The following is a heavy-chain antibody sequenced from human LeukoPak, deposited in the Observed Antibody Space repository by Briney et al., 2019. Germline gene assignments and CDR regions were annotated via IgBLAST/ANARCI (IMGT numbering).Heavy chain of an antibody. CDR1: GFTFSSYA. D-gene: IGHD3-10*01. J-gene: IGHJ4*02. CDR3: ARVKYYYGSGPFDY. Sequence: GGSLRLSCAASGFTFSSYAMSWVRQAPGKGLEWVSAISGSGGSTYYADSVKGRFTISRDNSKNTLYLQMNSLRAEDTAVYYCARVKYYYGSGPFDYWGQGTLVTVSS. V-gene: IGHV3-23*01. CDR2: ISGSGGST.